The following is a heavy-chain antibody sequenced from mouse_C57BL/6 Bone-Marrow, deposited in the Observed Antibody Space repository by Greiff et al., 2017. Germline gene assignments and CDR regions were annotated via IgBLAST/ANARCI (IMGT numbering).Heavy chain of an antibody. Sequence: VQLQQPGAELVKPGASVKMSCKASGYTFISYWITWVKQRPGQGLEWIGDIYPGSGSTNYNEKFKSKATLTVDTSSSTAYMQLSSLTSEDSAVYYCARERGLLPYAMDYWGQGTSVTVSS. CDR1: GYTFISYW. CDR2: IYPGSGST. D-gene: IGHD1-1*01. J-gene: IGHJ4*01. CDR3: ARERGLLPYAMDY. V-gene: IGHV1-55*01.